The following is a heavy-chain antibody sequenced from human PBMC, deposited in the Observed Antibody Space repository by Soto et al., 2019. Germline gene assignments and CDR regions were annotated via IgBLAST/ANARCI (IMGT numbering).Heavy chain of an antibody. Sequence: SETLSLTCTVSGGSLTKYYWSWIRQPAGKGLEWIGRISTSGNVVSKASLRSRLTMPVDTSKNQFSLGLTSVTAADTAVYYCARDNNDFWSLYPLAFDYWGQGALVTVSS. V-gene: IGHV4-4*07. D-gene: IGHD3-3*01. CDR3: ARDNNDFWSLYPLAFDY. CDR1: GGSLTKYY. J-gene: IGHJ4*02. CDR2: ISTSGNV.